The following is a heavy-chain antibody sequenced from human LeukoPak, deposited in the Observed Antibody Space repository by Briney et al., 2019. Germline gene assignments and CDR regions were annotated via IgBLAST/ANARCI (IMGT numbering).Heavy chain of an antibody. V-gene: IGHV1-2*02. CDR1: GYTFTGYY. CDR3: AIYCSGGSCQFDY. Sequence: ASVKVSCKASGYTFTGYYMHWVRQAPGQGLQWMGCINPNTGGTEYAQKFQGRVTMTGDTSITTAYMELSRLRSEDTAVYYCAIYCSGGSCQFDYWGQGTLVTVSS. J-gene: IGHJ4*02. CDR2: INPNTGGT. D-gene: IGHD2-15*01.